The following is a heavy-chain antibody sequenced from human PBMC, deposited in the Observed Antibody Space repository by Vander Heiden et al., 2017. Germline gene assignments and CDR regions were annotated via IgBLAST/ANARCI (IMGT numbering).Heavy chain of an antibody. Sequence: QVQLVQSGAEVKEPGASVKVSCQASGYTFTINDISWVRKAPGQGLDWMGCISPYNGNTNYAQSLQGRVTMTTDTSTNTVYMELRSLRSDDTAVYYCARGAISSRNGFDIWGQGTMVIVSS. J-gene: IGHJ3*02. CDR2: ISPYNGNT. V-gene: IGHV1-18*01. CDR1: GYTFTIND. CDR3: ARGAISSRNGFDI.